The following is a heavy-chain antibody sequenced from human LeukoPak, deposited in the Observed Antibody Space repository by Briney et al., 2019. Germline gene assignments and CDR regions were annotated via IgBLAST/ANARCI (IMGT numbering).Heavy chain of an antibody. J-gene: IGHJ6*02. CDR2: IYYSKNT. Sequence: SETLSLTCTVSGGSISSSSAYWGWIRQPPGKGLEWIGSIYYSKNTYYNPSLKSRVTISADTSKNQFSLTLGSVSATDTAVYYCVRTADYCSSTTCWSMDVWGQGTTVTVSS. V-gene: IGHV4-39*01. CDR1: GGSISSSSAY. D-gene: IGHD2-2*01. CDR3: VRTADYCSSTTCWSMDV.